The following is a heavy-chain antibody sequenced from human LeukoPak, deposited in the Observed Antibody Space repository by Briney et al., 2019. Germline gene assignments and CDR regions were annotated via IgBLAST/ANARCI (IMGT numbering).Heavy chain of an antibody. J-gene: IGHJ4*02. CDR3: ARNMRGWFGRALYYFDY. D-gene: IGHD3-10*01. CDR1: GGSISSSSYY. CDR2: IYYSGST. Sequence: SETLSLTCTVSGGSISSSSYYWGWIRQPPGKGLEWIGSIYYSGSTYYNPSLKSRVTISVDTSKNQFSLKLSSVTAADTAVYYCARNMRGWFGRALYYFDYWGQGTLVTVSS. V-gene: IGHV4-39*01.